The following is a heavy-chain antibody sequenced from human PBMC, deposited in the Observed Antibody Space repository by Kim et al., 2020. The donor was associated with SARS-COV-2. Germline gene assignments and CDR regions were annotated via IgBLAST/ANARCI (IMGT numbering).Heavy chain of an antibody. Sequence: GGSLRLSCAASGFTFDDYAMHWVRQAPGKGLEWVSGISWDSGSIGYADSVKGRFTISRDNAKNSLYLQMNSLRAEDTALYYCAGRYEDAFDIWGQGTMVTVSS. CDR1: GFTFDDYA. CDR2: ISWDSGSI. J-gene: IGHJ3*02. V-gene: IGHV3-9*01. D-gene: IGHD3-3*01. CDR3: AGRYEDAFDI.